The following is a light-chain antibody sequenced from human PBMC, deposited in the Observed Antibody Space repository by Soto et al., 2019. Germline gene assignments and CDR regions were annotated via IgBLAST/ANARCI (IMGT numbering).Light chain of an antibody. CDR3: QESHST. V-gene: IGKV1-39*01. Sequence: DAQMTQSPSSLSASVGDSVTITCRASQSIGTYLDWYQHKPGKAPKLLIYAGYSLQSGVPSRFSGSGSGTDFTLTISSLQPEDFATYYCQESHSTFGQGTKLEIK. J-gene: IGKJ2*01. CDR1: QSIGTY. CDR2: AGY.